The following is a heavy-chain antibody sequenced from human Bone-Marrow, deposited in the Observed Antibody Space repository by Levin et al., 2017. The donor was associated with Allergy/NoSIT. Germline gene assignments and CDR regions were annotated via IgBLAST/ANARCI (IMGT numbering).Heavy chain of an antibody. J-gene: IGHJ6*02. D-gene: IGHD6-19*01. CDR2: INSDGSST. CDR3: ARVWLEYYYYGMDV. Sequence: PGGSLRLSCAASGFTFSSYWMHWVRQAPGKGLVWVSRINSDGSSTSYADSVKGRFTISRDNAKNTLYLQMNSLRAEDTAVYYCARVWLEYYYYGMDVWGQGTTVTVSS. CDR1: GFTFSSYW. V-gene: IGHV3-74*01.